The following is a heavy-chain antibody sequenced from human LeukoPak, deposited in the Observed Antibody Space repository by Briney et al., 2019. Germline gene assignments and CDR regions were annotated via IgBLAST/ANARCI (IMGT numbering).Heavy chain of an antibody. CDR2: IYNSGTT. J-gene: IGHJ4*02. CDR1: GESISNYY. V-gene: IGHV4-59*08. Sequence: SDTLSLTCNVPGESISNYYWSWIRQPAGKGLEWIGYIYNSGTTNYNLSLKCRVTISVDTSKNQFSLKLSSVTAADTAVYYCARGFCSGGSCSRVPEYWGQGTLVTVSS. CDR3: ARGFCSGGSCSRVPEY. D-gene: IGHD2-15*01.